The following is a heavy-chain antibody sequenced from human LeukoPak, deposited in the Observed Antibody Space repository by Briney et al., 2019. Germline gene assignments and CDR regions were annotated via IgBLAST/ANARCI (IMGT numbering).Heavy chain of an antibody. CDR1: GYTFTGYY. CDR2: IHPISGDT. D-gene: IGHD1-20*01. V-gene: IGHV1-2*04. Sequence: ASVKVSCKASGYTFTGYYMHWVRQVPGQGPEWMGWIHPISGDTNQAQKFQGWVTLTRDTSISTAYMDLSTLTSDDTAVYYCARGLINGHDFDYWGQGTLVTVSS. CDR3: ARGLINGHDFDY. J-gene: IGHJ4*02.